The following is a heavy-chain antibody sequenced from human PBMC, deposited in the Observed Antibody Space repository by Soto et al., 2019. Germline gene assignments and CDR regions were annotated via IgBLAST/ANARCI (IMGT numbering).Heavy chain of an antibody. CDR1: GFAFSTYG. V-gene: IGHV3-30*18. Sequence: QVQLVESGGGVVQPGRSLRLSCAASGFAFSTYGMHWVRQAPGEGLEWVAVISFDGSNKDYADSVKGRLTISRDNSKNTLHLQMNSLRAVDTAVYYCAKSGCSSTTCYVNYWGRGTLVIVSS. J-gene: IGHJ4*02. D-gene: IGHD2-2*01. CDR3: AKSGCSSTTCYVNY. CDR2: ISFDGSNK.